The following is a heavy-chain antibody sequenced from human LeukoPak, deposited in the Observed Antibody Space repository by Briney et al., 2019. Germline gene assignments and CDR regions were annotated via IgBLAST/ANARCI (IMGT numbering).Heavy chain of an antibody. CDR2: IWYDGSNK. D-gene: IGHD6-19*01. Sequence: GGSLRLSCAASGFTFSSYGMHWVRQAPGKGLEWVAVIWYDGSNKYYADSVKGRFTISRDNSKNTLYLQMNSLRAEDTAVYYCARVGEKTSGWFSVDYWGQGTLVTVSS. J-gene: IGHJ4*02. CDR3: ARVGEKTSGWFSVDY. V-gene: IGHV3-33*01. CDR1: GFTFSSYG.